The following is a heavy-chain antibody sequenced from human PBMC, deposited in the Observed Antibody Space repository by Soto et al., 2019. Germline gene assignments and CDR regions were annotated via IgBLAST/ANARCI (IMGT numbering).Heavy chain of an antibody. CDR3: ASTTSSTWGLSFDY. CDR2: IYYSGST. V-gene: IGHV4-59*01. J-gene: IGHJ4*02. CDR1: GGSISSYY. Sequence: PSETLSLTCTVSGGSISSYYWSWIRQPPGKGLEWIGYIYYSGSTNYNPSLKSRVTISVDTSKNQFSLKLSSVTAADTAVYYCASTTSSTWGLSFDYWGQGTLVTVSS. D-gene: IGHD6-13*01.